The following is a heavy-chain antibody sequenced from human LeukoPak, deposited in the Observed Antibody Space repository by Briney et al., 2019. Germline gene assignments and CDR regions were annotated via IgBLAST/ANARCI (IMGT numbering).Heavy chain of an antibody. CDR2: ISSSGSTI. V-gene: IGHV3-11*01. CDR3: ARDTYYGSGANWFDP. Sequence: GGSLRLSCTTSGFTFSDYYMSWIRQAPGKGLEWVSYISSSGSTIYYADSVKGRFTISRDNAKNSLYLQMDSLRAEDTAVYYCARDTYYGSGANWFDPWGQGTLVTVSS. D-gene: IGHD3-10*01. CDR1: GFTFSDYY. J-gene: IGHJ5*02.